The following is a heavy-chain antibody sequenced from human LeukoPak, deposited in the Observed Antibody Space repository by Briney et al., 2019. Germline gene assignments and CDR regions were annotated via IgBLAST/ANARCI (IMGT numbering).Heavy chain of an antibody. J-gene: IGHJ4*02. V-gene: IGHV3-15*01. CDR3: TSTLYYYDSSDDY. Sequence: GGSLRLSCAASGFTFSYAWMSWVRQAPGKGLEWVGRIKNKTDGGTTNYAAPVKGRFTISRDDSRNTLYLQMNSLKTEDAAMYYCTSTLYYYDSSDDYWGQGTLVTVSS. CDR1: GFTFSYAW. CDR2: IKNKTDGGTT. D-gene: IGHD3-22*01.